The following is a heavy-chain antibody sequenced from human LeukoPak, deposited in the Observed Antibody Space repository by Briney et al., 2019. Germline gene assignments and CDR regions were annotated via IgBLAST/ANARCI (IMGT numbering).Heavy chain of an antibody. J-gene: IGHJ4*02. CDR2: INPNSGGT. Sequence: ASVKVSCKASGYTFTGYYIHWVRQAPGQGLEGMGWINPNSGGTNYAQKFQGRVTMTRDTAISTAYMELSRLRSDDTAVYSCARVEMATITAYFDYWGQGTLVTVSS. CDR1: GYTFTGYY. V-gene: IGHV1-2*02. CDR3: ARVEMATITAYFDY. D-gene: IGHD5-24*01.